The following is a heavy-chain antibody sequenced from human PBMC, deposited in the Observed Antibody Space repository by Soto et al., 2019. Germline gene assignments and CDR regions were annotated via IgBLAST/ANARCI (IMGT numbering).Heavy chain of an antibody. V-gene: IGHV4-34*01. CDR2: INHSGST. CDR3: ARENSYFDY. Sequence: PSETPSITCAVCGGSFCGYYWSWIRQPPGKGLEWIGEINHSGSTNYNPSLKSRVTISVDTSKNQFSLELRSLRSDDTAVYYCARENSYFDYWGQGTLVTVSS. CDR1: GGSFCGYY. J-gene: IGHJ4*02.